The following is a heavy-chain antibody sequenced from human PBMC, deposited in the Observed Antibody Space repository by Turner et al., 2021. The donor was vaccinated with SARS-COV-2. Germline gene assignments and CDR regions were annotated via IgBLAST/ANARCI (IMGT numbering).Heavy chain of an antibody. CDR2: IYSGGST. Sequence: EVQLVESGGGLVQPGGSLRLSCAVSGFTVSSNYMSWVRQAPGKGLEGVSVIYSGGSTYYADSVKGRFTISRDNSKNILYLQMNSLRAEDTAVYYCARVGIAARPDFDYWGQGTLVTVSS. V-gene: IGHV3-66*01. J-gene: IGHJ4*02. D-gene: IGHD6-6*01. CDR1: GFTVSSNY. CDR3: ARVGIAARPDFDY.